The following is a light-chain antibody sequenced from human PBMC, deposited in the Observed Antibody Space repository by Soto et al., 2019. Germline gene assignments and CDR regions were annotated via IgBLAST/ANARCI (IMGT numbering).Light chain of an antibody. CDR2: GGS. V-gene: IGKV1-39*01. CDR3: QQIYTIPLT. Sequence: DIHITHSPCSLCASVGDRVTITCRASQSIGSYLNWYQQKPGKAPNLLIHGGSILQSGVPPRFSGGGGGTDFTLTISSLQPEDFASYYCQQIYTIPLTFGGGTKVDIK. CDR1: QSIGSY. J-gene: IGKJ4*01.